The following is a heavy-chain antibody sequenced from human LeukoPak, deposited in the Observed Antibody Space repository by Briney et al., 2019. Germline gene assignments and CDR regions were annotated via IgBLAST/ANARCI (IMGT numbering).Heavy chain of an antibody. CDR2: IIPIFGTA. CDR3: ARDRSWALVGPNDAFDI. V-gene: IGHV1-69*13. J-gene: IGHJ3*02. CDR1: GGTFSSYA. D-gene: IGHD1-26*01. Sequence: ASVKVSCKASGGTFSSYAISWVRQAPGQGLEWMGGIIPIFGTANYAQKFQGRVTITADESTSTAYMELSSLRSEDTAVYYCARDRSWALVGPNDAFDIWGQGTMVTVSS.